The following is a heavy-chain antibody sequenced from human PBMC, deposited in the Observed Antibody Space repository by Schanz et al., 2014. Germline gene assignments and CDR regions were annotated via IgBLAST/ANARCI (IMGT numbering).Heavy chain of an antibody. CDR2: ISGSGGST. J-gene: IGHJ4*02. V-gene: IGHV3-23*01. D-gene: IGHD3-22*01. Sequence: EVPLLDSGGGLVQPGGSLRLSCAASGFTFSTYAMSWVRQAPGKGLEWVSAISGSGGSTYYADSVKGRFTISRDNSKNTLYLQMNSLRAEDTAVYYCAKDPSHGDYDYYFDYWGQGTLVTGSS. CDR1: GFTFSTYA. CDR3: AKDPSHGDYDYYFDY.